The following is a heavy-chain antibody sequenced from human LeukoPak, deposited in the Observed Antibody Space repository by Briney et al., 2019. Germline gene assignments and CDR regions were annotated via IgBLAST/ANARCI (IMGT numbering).Heavy chain of an antibody. J-gene: IGHJ4*02. CDR1: GGSISRSY. CDR3: ARIFTDSSTYYSEY. Sequence: SETLSLTCTVSGGSISRSYWSWIRQSPGKGLEWIGYIYSSGSTNYNPSLKSRVTISVDTSKNQFSLKLSSVTAADTAVYYCARIFTDSSTYYSEYWGQGTLVTVSS. CDR2: IYSSGST. D-gene: IGHD3-22*01. V-gene: IGHV4-59*01.